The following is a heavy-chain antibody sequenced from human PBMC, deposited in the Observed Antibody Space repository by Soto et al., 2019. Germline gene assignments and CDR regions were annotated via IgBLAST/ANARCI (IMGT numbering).Heavy chain of an antibody. CDR1: GYSFTSYW. CDR2: IDPSDSYT. D-gene: IGHD3-9*01. Sequence: GESLKISCKGSGYSFTSYWISWVRQMPGKGLEWMGRIDPSDSYTNYSPSFQGHVTISADKSISTAYLQWSSLKASDTAMYYCARRRILTGCGAFGMDVWGQGTTVTVSS. V-gene: IGHV5-10-1*01. CDR3: ARRRILTGCGAFGMDV. J-gene: IGHJ6*02.